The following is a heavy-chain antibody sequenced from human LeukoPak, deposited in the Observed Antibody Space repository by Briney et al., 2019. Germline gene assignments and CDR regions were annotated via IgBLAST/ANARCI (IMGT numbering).Heavy chain of an antibody. CDR2: ISSSSSYI. Sequence: GGSLRLSCAASGFTFSSYSMNWVRQAPGKGLEWVSSISSSSSYIYYADSVKGRFTISRDNAKNSLYLQMNSLRAEDTAVYYCARHNYHERGSSDYWGQGTLVTVSS. CDR3: ARHNYHERGSSDY. CDR1: GFTFSSYS. V-gene: IGHV3-21*01. J-gene: IGHJ4*02. D-gene: IGHD5-24*01.